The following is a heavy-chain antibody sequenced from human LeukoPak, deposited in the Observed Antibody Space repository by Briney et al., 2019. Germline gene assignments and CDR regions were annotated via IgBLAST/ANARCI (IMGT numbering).Heavy chain of an antibody. Sequence: ASVKVSCKASGYTFTGCYMHWVRQAPGQGLEWMGRINPNSGGTNYAQKFQGRVTMTRDTSISTAYMELSRLRSDDTAVYYCARATMVRGVTAHYFDYWGQGTLVTVSS. D-gene: IGHD3-10*01. CDR1: GYTFTGCY. J-gene: IGHJ4*02. V-gene: IGHV1-2*06. CDR3: ARATMVRGVTAHYFDY. CDR2: INPNSGGT.